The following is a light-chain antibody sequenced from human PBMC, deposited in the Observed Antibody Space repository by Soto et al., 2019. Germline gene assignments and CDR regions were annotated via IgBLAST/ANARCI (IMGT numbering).Light chain of an antibody. V-gene: IGLV2-8*01. CDR3: SSYAGSNNLV. CDR2: EVS. CDR1: SRDVGGYNY. J-gene: IGLJ2*01. Sequence: QSALTQPPSASESPGQAVTISCTGTSRDVGGYNYVSWYQQHPGNAPKLVIYEVSKRPSGVPDRFSGSKSGNTASLTVSGLQTEDEADYYCSSYAGSNNLVFGGGTKVTVL.